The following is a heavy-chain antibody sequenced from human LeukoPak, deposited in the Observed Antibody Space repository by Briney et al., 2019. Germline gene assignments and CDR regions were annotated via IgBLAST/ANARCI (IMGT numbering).Heavy chain of an antibody. CDR1: GFTFSSYG. D-gene: IGHD3-22*01. CDR2: IWYDGSNK. J-gene: IGHJ4*02. V-gene: IGHV3-33*01. CDR3: ARVWYYYDSSGYLIY. Sequence: GGSLRLSCAASGFTFSSYGMHWVRQAPGKGLEWVAVIWYDGSNKYYADSVKGRFTISRDNSKNTLYLQMNSLRAEDTAVYYCARVWYYYDSSGYLIYWGQGTLVTVSS.